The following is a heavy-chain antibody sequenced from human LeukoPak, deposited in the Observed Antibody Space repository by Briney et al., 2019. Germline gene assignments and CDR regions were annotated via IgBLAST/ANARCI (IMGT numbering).Heavy chain of an antibody. Sequence: GASVKVSCKASGYTFTSYDINWVRQATGQGLEWMGWMNPNSGNTGYAQKFQGRVTMTRNASISTAYMELSSLRSEDTAVYYCARDPQIVATITTGNYYYGMDVWGKGTTVTVSS. V-gene: IGHV1-8*01. CDR3: ARDPQIVATITTGNYYYGMDV. CDR1: GYTFTSYD. J-gene: IGHJ6*04. CDR2: MNPNSGNT. D-gene: IGHD5-12*01.